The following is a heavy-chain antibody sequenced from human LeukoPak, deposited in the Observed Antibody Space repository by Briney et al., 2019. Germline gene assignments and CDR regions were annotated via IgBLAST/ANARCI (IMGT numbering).Heavy chain of an antibody. Sequence: GGSLRLSCAASGFTFDDYAMHWVRQAPGKGLEWVSLISGEGFNTYYADSVKGRFTISRDNSKNTLYLQMNSLRAEDTAVYYCAKSIRYSSWYYFDYWGQGTLVTVSS. D-gene: IGHD6-13*01. CDR3: AKSIRYSSWYYFDY. J-gene: IGHJ4*02. CDR2: ISGEGFNT. V-gene: IGHV3-43*02. CDR1: GFTFDDYA.